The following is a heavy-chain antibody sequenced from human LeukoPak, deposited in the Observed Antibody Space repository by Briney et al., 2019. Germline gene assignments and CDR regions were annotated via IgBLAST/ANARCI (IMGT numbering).Heavy chain of an antibody. Sequence: GSLRLSCTASGFSFGGHAMTWVRQAPGKGLEWVSFIRSEAYGQTTEYAASVKDRFTISRDNSKGIVYLQMNSLKTEDTAKYYCARGPIYLWIYYGMDVWGQGATVIVSS. CDR3: ARGPIYLWIYYGMDV. CDR2: IRSEAYGQTT. CDR1: GFSFGGHA. D-gene: IGHD3-9*01. J-gene: IGHJ6*02. V-gene: IGHV3-49*04.